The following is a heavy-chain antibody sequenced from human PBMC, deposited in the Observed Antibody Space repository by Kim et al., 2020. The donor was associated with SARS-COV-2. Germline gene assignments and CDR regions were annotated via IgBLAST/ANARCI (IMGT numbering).Heavy chain of an antibody. D-gene: IGHD3-10*01. Sequence: ASVKVSCKTFGYTFTNYYIHWVRQAPGQGLEWMGMINPDGGSTIYARRFQGRVTMSRDRSTATVYMELSSLRYEDAAVYYCARDYGSGRRYDYWGQGTLVTVSS. CDR3: ARDYGSGRRYDY. J-gene: IGHJ4*02. CDR2: INPDGGST. V-gene: IGHV1-46*01. CDR1: GYTFTNYY.